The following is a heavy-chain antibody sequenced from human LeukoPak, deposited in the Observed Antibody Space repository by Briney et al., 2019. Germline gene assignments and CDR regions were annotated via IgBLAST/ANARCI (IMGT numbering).Heavy chain of an antibody. CDR1: GFTFDDYG. J-gene: IGHJ1*01. Sequence: GWALRLSCAASGFTFDDYGMSWVRQAPGKALEWASGINWNCGSTGYVDSVKGRFTISRDNVKSSLYLQMNSLRAEDTALYYCTKGPSGIAVAGSPKYFQHWGQGTLVTVSS. CDR2: INWNCGST. V-gene: IGHV3-20*04. D-gene: IGHD6-19*01. CDR3: TKGPSGIAVAGSPKYFQH.